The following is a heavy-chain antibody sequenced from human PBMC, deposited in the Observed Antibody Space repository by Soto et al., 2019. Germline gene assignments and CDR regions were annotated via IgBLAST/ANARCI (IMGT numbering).Heavy chain of an antibody. J-gene: IGHJ4*02. V-gene: IGHV3-30-3*01. D-gene: IGHD6-19*01. CDR3: ARKTQYSSGWSHYFDY. CDR1: GFTFSSYA. CDR2: ISYDGSNK. Sequence: GGSLRLSCAASGFTFSSYAIHWVRQAPGKGLEWVAVISYDGSNKYYADSVKGRFTISRDNSKNMLYLQMNSLRAEDTAVYYCARKTQYSSGWSHYFDYWGQGTLVTVSS.